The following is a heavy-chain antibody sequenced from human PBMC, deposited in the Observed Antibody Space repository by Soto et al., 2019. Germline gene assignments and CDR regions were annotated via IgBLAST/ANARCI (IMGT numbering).Heavy chain of an antibody. D-gene: IGHD5-18*01. CDR3: ARLNADTAMVDY. J-gene: IGHJ4*02. CDR1: GGSISSYY. Sequence: SETLSLTCVVSGGSISSYYWSWIRQPPGKGLEWIGYIYYSGSTNYNPSLKSRVTISVDTSKNQFSLKLSSVTAADTAVYYCARLNADTAMVDYWGQGTLVTVS. CDR2: IYYSGST. V-gene: IGHV4-59*08.